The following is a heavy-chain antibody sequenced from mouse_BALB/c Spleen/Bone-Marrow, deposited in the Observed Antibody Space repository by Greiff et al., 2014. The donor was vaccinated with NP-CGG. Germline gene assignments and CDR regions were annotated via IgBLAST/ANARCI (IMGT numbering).Heavy chain of an antibody. CDR1: GFNIKDTY. D-gene: IGHD1-1*01. CDR3: AAYYYGSSYGFAY. Sequence: VQLKESGAELVKPGASVKLSCTASGFNIKDTYMHWVKQRPEQGLEWIGRIDPANGNTKYDPKFQGKATITADTSSNTAYLQLNSLTSEDTAAYYCAAYYYGSSYGFAYWGQGTLVTVSA. J-gene: IGHJ3*01. V-gene: IGHV14-3*02. CDR2: IDPANGNT.